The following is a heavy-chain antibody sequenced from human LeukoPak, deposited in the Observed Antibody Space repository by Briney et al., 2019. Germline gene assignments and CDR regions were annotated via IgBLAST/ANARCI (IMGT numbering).Heavy chain of an antibody. CDR2: IWYDGSKK. D-gene: IGHD3-10*01. CDR1: GFSLTTYG. J-gene: IGHJ4*02. V-gene: IGHV3-33*01. CDR3: ARDGGSGIDY. Sequence: GRSLRLSCAASGFSLTTYGTHWLRQAPGKGLEWVAVIWYDGSKKFYGDSVKGRFTVSRDTSENTMYLQMNTLRAEDTAVYYCARDGGSGIDYWGQGTLVTVYS.